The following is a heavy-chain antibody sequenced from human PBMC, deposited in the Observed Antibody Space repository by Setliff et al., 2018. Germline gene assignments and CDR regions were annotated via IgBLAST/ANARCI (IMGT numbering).Heavy chain of an antibody. CDR1: GYTFSANA. Sequence: ASVKVSCKASGYTFSANAIHWVRQAPGQRLEWMGLIYTDNGNTKYSKNFQDRVAITRDTSASTAYMELSSLTSEDTAVYFCARGSRGFEYWGQGALVTVSS. V-gene: IGHV1-3*04. CDR3: ARGSRGFEY. CDR2: IYTDNGNT. J-gene: IGHJ4*02.